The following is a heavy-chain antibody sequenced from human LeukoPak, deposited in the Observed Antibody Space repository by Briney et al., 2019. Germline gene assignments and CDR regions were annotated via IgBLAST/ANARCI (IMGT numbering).Heavy chain of an antibody. J-gene: IGHJ4*02. D-gene: IGHD2-15*01. CDR3: ARDRCSGGSCYSWDY. CDR2: IYYSGST. Sequence: SETLSLTCTVFGGSISSGGYYWSWIRQHPGKGLEWIGYIYYSGSTYYNPSLKSRVTISVDTSKNQFSLKLSSVTAADTAVYYCARDRCSGGSCYSWDYWGQGTLVTVSS. CDR1: GGSISSGGYY. V-gene: IGHV4-31*03.